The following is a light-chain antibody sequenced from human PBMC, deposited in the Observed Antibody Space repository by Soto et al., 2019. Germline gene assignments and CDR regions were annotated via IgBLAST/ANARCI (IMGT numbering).Light chain of an antibody. CDR1: QDVGSN. CDR2: GAS. J-gene: IGKJ1*01. V-gene: IGKV3-15*01. CDR3: QQYDAWPPGT. Sequence: EMLMTQSPATLSVSPGERATLSCRASQDVGSNLAWYQQKPGQAPRLLIYGASTRATGIPARFSGSGSETEFTLTISGLQSEDFAVYYCQQYDAWPPGTFGQGTKV.